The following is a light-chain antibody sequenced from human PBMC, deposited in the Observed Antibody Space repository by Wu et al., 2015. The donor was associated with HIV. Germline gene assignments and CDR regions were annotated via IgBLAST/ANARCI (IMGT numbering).Light chain of an antibody. J-gene: IGKJ2*01. CDR2: GAS. V-gene: IGKV3-11*01. CDR1: QRVSTF. CDR3: QQRSNWPYT. Sequence: EVILTQSPATLSLSPGDEATLSCRASQRVSTFVAWYQHRPGQAPRLVIYGASNRATGIPARFSGSGSETDFTLTISSLEPEDFAVYYCQQRSNWPYTFGQGTKVEIK.